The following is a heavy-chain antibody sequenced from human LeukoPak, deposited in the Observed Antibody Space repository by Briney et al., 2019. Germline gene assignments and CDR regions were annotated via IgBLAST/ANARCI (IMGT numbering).Heavy chain of an antibody. J-gene: IGHJ4*02. CDR2: IYYTGST. CDR3: ARDSYYYDSSGYRGLDY. CDR1: GGSISSSNW. Sequence: SETLSLTCAVSGGSISSSNWWSWVRQPPGKGLEWIGSIYYTGSTYYNPSLKSRVTISLDTSKNQFSLKLSSVTAADTAVYYCARDSYYYDSSGYRGLDYRGQGTLVTVSS. D-gene: IGHD3-22*01. V-gene: IGHV4-4*02.